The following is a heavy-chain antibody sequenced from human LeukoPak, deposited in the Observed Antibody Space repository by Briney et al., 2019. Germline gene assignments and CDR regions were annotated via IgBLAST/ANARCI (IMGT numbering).Heavy chain of an antibody. V-gene: IGHV3-23*01. CDR1: GFTFSSYA. J-gene: IGHJ4*02. CDR2: ISGSGGST. Sequence: GSLRLSCAASGFTFSSYAMSWVRQAPGKGLEWVSAISGSGGSTYYADSVKGRFTISRDNSKNTLYLQMNSLRAEDTAVYYRAKHRSALSVRFDHWGQGTLVTVSS. D-gene: IGHD3-10*01. CDR3: AKHRSALSVRFDH.